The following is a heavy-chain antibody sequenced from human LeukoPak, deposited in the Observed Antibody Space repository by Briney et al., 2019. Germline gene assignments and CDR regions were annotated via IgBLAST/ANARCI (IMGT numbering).Heavy chain of an antibody. CDR1: GFTFSSYG. Sequence: GGSLRLSCAASGFTFSSYGMHWVRQAPGKGLEWVAVISYDGSNKYYADSVKGRFTISRDNSKNTLCLQMNSLRAEDTAVYYCAKDRGYCSGGSCHSLDYWGQGTLVTVSS. D-gene: IGHD2-15*01. CDR3: AKDRGYCSGGSCHSLDY. CDR2: ISYDGSNK. V-gene: IGHV3-30*18. J-gene: IGHJ4*02.